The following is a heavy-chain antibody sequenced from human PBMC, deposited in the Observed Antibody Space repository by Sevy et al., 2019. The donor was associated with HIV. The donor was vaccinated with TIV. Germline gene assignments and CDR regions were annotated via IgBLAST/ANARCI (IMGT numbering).Heavy chain of an antibody. CDR2: FSFGCGKI. D-gene: IGHD3-10*02. Sequence: GGSLRLSCAASGFTFSSYAMSWVRHAPGKGLEWVSTFSFGCGKINYADSVKGRFTISRDNSKNTLYLQMHSLRAEDTAVYCCAREGCSKPHDYWGQGTLVTVSS. CDR1: GFTFSSYA. J-gene: IGHJ4*02. V-gene: IGHV3-23*01. CDR3: AREGCSKPHDY.